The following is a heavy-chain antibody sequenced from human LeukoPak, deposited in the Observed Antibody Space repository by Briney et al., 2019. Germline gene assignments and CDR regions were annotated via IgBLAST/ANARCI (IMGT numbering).Heavy chain of an antibody. D-gene: IGHD3-10*02. CDR3: AELGITMIGGV. CDR1: GSTFSSYS. Sequence: GGSLRLSCAASGSTFSSYSMNWVRQAPGKGLEWVSSISSSSSYIYYADSVKGRFTISRDNAKNSLYLQMNSLRAEDTAVYYCAELGITMIGGVWGKGTMVTISS. V-gene: IGHV3-21*01. J-gene: IGHJ6*04. CDR2: ISSSSSYI.